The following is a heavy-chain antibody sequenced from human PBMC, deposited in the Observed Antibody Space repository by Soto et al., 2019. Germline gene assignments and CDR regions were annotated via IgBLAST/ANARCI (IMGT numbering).Heavy chain of an antibody. D-gene: IGHD6-13*01. J-gene: IGHJ4*02. V-gene: IGHV3-30-3*01. CDR1: GFTFSSHA. CDR2: ISYDGSNK. CDR3: ARGAAAAIGDYFDY. Sequence: GSLRLSCAASGFTFSSHAMHWVRQAPGKGLEWVAVISYDGSNKYYAYSVKGRFTISRDNSKNTLYLQMNSLRAEDTAVYYCARGAAAAIGDYFDYWGQGTRVTVSS.